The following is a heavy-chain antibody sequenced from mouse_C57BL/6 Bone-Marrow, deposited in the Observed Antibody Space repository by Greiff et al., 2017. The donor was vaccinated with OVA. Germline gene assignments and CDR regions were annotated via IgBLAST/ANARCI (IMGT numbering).Heavy chain of an antibody. CDR1: GFSLTSYG. J-gene: IGHJ1*03. CDR3: AKGNGYDRGFYFDV. V-gene: IGHV2-5*01. Sequence: VKLQESGPGLVQPSQSLSITCTVSGFSLTSYGVHWVRQSPGKGLEWLGVIWRGGSTDYNAAFMSRLSITKDNSKSQVFFKMNSLQADDTAIYYCAKGNGYDRGFYFDVWGTGTTVTVSS. D-gene: IGHD2-2*01. CDR2: IWRGGST.